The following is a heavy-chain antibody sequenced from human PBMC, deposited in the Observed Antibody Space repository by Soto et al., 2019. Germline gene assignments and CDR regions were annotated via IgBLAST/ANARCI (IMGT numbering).Heavy chain of an antibody. Sequence: GGSLRLSCAASGFSLSSYAMTWVRQAPGKGLEWVSGITASGEKLYYADSVKGRFTVSRDNSKNTLYLQMHSLRADDTAVYYCARDCSSSSCAVSAYWGQGPLV. D-gene: IGHD2-2*01. CDR2: ITASGEKL. V-gene: IGHV3-23*01. CDR1: GFSLSSYA. J-gene: IGHJ4*02. CDR3: ARDCSSSSCAVSAY.